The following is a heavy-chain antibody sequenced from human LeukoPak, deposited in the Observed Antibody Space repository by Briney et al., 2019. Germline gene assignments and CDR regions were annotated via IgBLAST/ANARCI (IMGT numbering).Heavy chain of an antibody. J-gene: IGHJ4*02. D-gene: IGHD6-19*01. Sequence: SETLSLTCAVYGRSFSGYYWSWIRQPPGKGLEWIGEINHSGSTNYNPSLKSRVTISVDTSKNQFSLKLSSVTAADTAVYYCARTPSSSGWHGQLYYFDYWGQGTLVTVSS. CDR1: GRSFSGYY. V-gene: IGHV4-34*01. CDR2: INHSGST. CDR3: ARTPSSSGWHGQLYYFDY.